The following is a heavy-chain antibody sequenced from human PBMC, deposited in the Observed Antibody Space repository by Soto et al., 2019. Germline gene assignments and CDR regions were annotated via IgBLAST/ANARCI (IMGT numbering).Heavy chain of an antibody. CDR2: TYYRSMWYY. J-gene: IGHJ4*01. Sequence: QTLALTCAITGDSVSSNSAGWSWVRQSPSRGLEWLGRTYYRSMWYYEYAVSVRGRITINPDTSKNQYSLQLNSVTPEDTAVYFCARGEQYSGRIFDYWGQGTLVTVSS. V-gene: IGHV6-1*01. CDR3: ARGEQYSGRIFDY. D-gene: IGHD1-26*01. CDR1: GDSVSSNSAG.